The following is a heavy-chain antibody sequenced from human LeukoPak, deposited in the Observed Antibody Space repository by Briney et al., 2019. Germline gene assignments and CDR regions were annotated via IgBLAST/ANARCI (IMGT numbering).Heavy chain of an antibody. CDR1: GYTFTSYD. D-gene: IGHD1-14*01. Sequence: GASVKVSCKASGYTFTSYDINWVRQATGQGLEWMGWMNPNSGNTGYAQKFQGRVTITRNTSISTAYMELSRLRSDDTAVYYCAREEGENPVYWGQGTLVTVSS. CDR3: AREEGENPVY. V-gene: IGHV1-8*03. J-gene: IGHJ4*02. CDR2: MNPNSGNT.